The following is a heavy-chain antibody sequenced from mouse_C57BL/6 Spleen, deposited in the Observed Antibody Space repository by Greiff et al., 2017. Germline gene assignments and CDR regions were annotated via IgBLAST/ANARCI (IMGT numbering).Heavy chain of an antibody. V-gene: IGHV5-6*01. CDR2: ISSGGSYT. J-gene: IGHJ1*03. CDR3: ASYYGSSYWYFDV. D-gene: IGHD1-1*01. Sequence: VQGVESGGDLVKPGGSLKLSCAASGFTFSSYGMSWVRQTPEKRLEWVATISSGGSYTYYPDSVKGGFTISRDNAKNTLYLQMSSLKSEDTAMYYCASYYGSSYWYFDVWGTGTTVTVSS. CDR1: GFTFSSYG.